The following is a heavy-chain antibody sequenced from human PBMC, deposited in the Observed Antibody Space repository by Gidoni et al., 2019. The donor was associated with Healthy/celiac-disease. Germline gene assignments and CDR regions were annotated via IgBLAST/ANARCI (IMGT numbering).Heavy chain of an antibody. CDR2: IYPGDSDT. J-gene: IGHJ4*02. D-gene: IGHD1-26*01. V-gene: IGHV5-51*01. Sequence: EVQLVQSGAEVKKPGESLKLYCKGSGYRFTSYWIGWVRQMPGKGLEWMGIIYPGDSDTRYSPSFQGQVTISADKSISTAYLQWSSLKASDTAMYYCARLRLGGSYYDAFDYWGQGTLVTVSS. CDR1: GYRFTSYW. CDR3: ARLRLGGSYYDAFDY.